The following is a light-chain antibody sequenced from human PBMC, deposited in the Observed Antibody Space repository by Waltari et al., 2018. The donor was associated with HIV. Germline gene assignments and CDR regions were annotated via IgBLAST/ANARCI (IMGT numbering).Light chain of an antibody. V-gene: IGLV3-19*01. Sequence: SSDLTQDPAVSVALGQTVRIPCQGDSLRRYSSNWYQQKPGQAPVVVMYGKDNRPSGIPDRFSGSSSGNTGSLTITGAQAEDEAVYYCDSRDTNDKHHVFGTGTKVTV. CDR2: GKD. J-gene: IGLJ1*01. CDR3: DSRDTNDKHHV. CDR1: SLRRYS.